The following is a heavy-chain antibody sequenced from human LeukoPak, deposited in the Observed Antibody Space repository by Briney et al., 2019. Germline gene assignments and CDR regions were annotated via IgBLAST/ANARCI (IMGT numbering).Heavy chain of an antibody. CDR2: ISYDGSDK. J-gene: IGHJ4*02. D-gene: IGHD5-24*01. V-gene: IGHV3-30*03. Sequence: PGRSLRLSCAASGFTFSSYGMHWVRQAPGKGLEWVAVISYDGSDKYFADSVKGRFTISRDNSKNTLYLQMNSLRAEDTAIYYCTRVGYIGEGIDYWGQGTLVTVSS. CDR3: TRVGYIGEGIDY. CDR1: GFTFSSYG.